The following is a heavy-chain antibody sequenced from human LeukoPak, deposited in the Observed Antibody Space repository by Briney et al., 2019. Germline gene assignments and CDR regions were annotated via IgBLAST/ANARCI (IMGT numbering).Heavy chain of an antibody. CDR3: ARRGYSYGSYYYDSSGYYLGWFDP. Sequence: SETLSLTCAVYGGSFSGYYWSWIRQPPGKGLEWIGEINHSGSTYYNPSLKSRVTISVDTSKNQFSLKLSSVTAADTAVYYCARRGYSYGSYYYDSSGYYLGWFDPWGQGTLVTVSS. D-gene: IGHD3-22*01. CDR2: INHSGST. V-gene: IGHV4-34*01. J-gene: IGHJ5*02. CDR1: GGSFSGYY.